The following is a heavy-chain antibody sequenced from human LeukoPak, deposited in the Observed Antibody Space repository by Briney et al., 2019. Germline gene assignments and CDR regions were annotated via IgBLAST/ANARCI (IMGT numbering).Heavy chain of an antibody. Sequence: SETLSLTCTVSGVSIANTFYYWNWLRQPAGKGLEWIGRIYTTGSTDYNPSLRSRVAISLDTARNQFSLKLSSVTAADTAVYYCARRQDGHDYWGQGTLVTVSS. CDR3: ARRQDGHDY. J-gene: IGHJ4*02. CDR1: GVSIANTFYY. V-gene: IGHV4-61*02. CDR2: IYTTGST.